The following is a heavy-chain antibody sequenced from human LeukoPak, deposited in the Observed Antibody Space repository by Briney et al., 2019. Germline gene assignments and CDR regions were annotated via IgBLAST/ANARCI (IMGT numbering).Heavy chain of an antibody. CDR1: GDSVSSNNAA. CDR2: TYYRSKWYN. J-gene: IGHJ5*02. CDR3: ARGGQTAMVRSWFDP. V-gene: IGHV6-1*01. D-gene: IGHD5-18*01. Sequence: PSQTLSLTCAISGDSVSSNNAAWNWIRQSPSRGLEWLGRTYYRSKWYNDYAVSVKSRITINPDTSKNQFSLQLNSVTPEDTAVYYCARGGQTAMVRSWFDPWGQGTLVTVSS.